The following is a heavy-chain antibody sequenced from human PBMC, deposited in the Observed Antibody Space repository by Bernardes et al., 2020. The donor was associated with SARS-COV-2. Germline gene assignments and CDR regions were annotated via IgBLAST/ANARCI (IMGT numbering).Heavy chain of an antibody. Sequence: GGSLRLSCAASGFSFSSYWMHWVRQVPGKGLVWVSRISYDGRTIDYADSVEGRFTISRDNAKNTLWLQMNSLGADDTAVYYCARGASSGYRIDYWGPGTLVTVSS. J-gene: IGHJ4*02. CDR1: GFSFSSYW. V-gene: IGHV3-74*01. CDR3: ARGASSGYRIDY. CDR2: ISYDGRTI. D-gene: IGHD3-22*01.